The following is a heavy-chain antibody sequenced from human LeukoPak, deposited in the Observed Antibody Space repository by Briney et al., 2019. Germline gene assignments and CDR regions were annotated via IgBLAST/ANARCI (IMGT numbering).Heavy chain of an antibody. V-gene: IGHV1-46*01. CDR1: GYTFTSYY. CDR3: EVVPNY. J-gene: IGHJ4*02. Sequence: ASVKVSCKASGYTFTSYYMQWVRQAPGQGLEWVGIINPSDGSTSSAQKFQGRVTMTRDPSTSTVYMELSSLRSEDTAVYYCEVVPNYWGQGALVTVSS. CDR2: INPSDGST. D-gene: IGHD3-22*01.